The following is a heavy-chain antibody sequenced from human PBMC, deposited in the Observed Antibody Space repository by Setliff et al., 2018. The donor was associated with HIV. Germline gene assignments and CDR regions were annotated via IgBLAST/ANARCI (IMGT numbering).Heavy chain of an antibody. V-gene: IGHV5-51*01. J-gene: IGHJ5*02. CDR3: ARLSKSTSGWDNWFDP. D-gene: IGHD6-19*01. Sequence: GESLKISCEASGYTFTTYWIGWVRQMPGKGLEWMGIIYPADSDTTYSPSFQGQVTISVDRSISTAYLQWSNLKASDTAMYYCARLSKSTSGWDNWFDPWGQGTLVTVSS. CDR2: IYPADSDT. CDR1: GYTFTTYW.